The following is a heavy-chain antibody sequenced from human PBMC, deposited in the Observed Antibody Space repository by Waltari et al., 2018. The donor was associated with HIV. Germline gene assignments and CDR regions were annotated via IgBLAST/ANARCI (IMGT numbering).Heavy chain of an antibody. Sequence: EVQLVESGGGLVQPGESRRLSCEASGFSFSTLYMSWLRQAPGKGLEWVSTMDPDGRVRSYVDSVKGRFTISRDNARNSLFLQRDSRRAEDTAVYYCTRTGLDVPDHWGRGTRLTVSS. CDR1: GFSFSTLY. V-gene: IGHV3-7*01. D-gene: IGHD3-9*01. CDR3: TRTGLDVPDH. J-gene: IGHJ4*02. CDR2: MDPDGRVR.